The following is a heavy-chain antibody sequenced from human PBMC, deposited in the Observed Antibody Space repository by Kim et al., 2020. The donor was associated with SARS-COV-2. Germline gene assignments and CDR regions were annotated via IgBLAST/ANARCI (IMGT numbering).Heavy chain of an antibody. CDR2: ET. V-gene: IGHV1-24*01. J-gene: IGHJ6*02. Sequence: ETIYAQKFQGRVTMTEDTSTDTAYMELSSLRSEDTAVYYCATGPQFGMDVWGQGTTVTVSS. CDR3: ATGPQFGMDV.